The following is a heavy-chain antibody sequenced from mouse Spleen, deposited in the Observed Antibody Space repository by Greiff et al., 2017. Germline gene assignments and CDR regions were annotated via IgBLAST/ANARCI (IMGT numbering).Heavy chain of an antibody. V-gene: IGHV14-4*01. CDR1: GFNIKGYY. Sequence: EVKLMESGAELVRPWASVTMSCTASGFNIKGYYMHWVKQRPEQGLEWIGWIDPENGATEYASNFPGQATITADTSSHTAYLQLSRLTSEDTTVYYCTTFYYGNCEAMGCWGQGTPVTVSS. CDR3: TTFYYGNCEAMGC. D-gene: IGHD2-1*01. J-gene: IGHJ4*01. CDR2: IDPENGAT.